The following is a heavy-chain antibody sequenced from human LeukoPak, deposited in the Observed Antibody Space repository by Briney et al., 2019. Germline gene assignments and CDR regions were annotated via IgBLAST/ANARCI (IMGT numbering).Heavy chain of an antibody. CDR2: ISGSGDST. CDR1: GFTFSSYA. V-gene: IGHV3-23*01. J-gene: IGHJ4*02. D-gene: IGHD6-13*01. CDR3: AKTRPLDSSSWSHGDY. Sequence: GGSLRLSCAASGFTFSSYAMSWVRQAPGKGLEWVSAISGSGDSTYYGDSVKGRFTISRDNSKNTLYLQMNSLRAEDTAVYYCAKTRPLDSSSWSHGDYWGQGSLVTVSS.